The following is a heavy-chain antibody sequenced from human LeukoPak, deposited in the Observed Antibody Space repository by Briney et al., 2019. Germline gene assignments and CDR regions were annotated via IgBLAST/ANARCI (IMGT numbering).Heavy chain of an antibody. V-gene: IGHV3-23*01. D-gene: IGHD6-13*01. Sequence: PGGSLRLSCAASGFTFSSYAMSWVRQAPGKGLEWVSAISGSGGSTYYADSVKGRFTISRDNSKNTLYLQMNSLRAEDTALYYCARAPSSSNLLVFDFWGQGTLVTVSS. CDR3: ARAPSSSNLLVFDF. CDR2: ISGSGGST. J-gene: IGHJ4*02. CDR1: GFTFSSYA.